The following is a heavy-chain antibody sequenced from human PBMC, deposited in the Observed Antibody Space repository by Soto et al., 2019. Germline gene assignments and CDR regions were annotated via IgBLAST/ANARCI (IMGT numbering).Heavy chain of an antibody. Sequence: GGSLRLSCAASGFTFSSYAMHWVRQAPGKGLEWVAIISYDGSNKYYADSVKGRFTISRDNSKNTLYLQMNSLRAEDTAVYYCAKDQGGNTLYHYGMDVWGQGTTVTVSS. CDR2: ISYDGSNK. D-gene: IGHD1-7*01. V-gene: IGHV3-30-3*01. CDR1: GFTFSSYA. J-gene: IGHJ6*02. CDR3: AKDQGGNTLYHYGMDV.